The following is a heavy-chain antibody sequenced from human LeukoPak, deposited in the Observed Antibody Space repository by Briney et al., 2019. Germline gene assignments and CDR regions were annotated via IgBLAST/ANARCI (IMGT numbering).Heavy chain of an antibody. CDR1: GFTFSSYA. D-gene: IGHD1-26*01. CDR2: ISYDGSNK. CDR3: ARDLVGATNY. Sequence: GWSLRLSCAASGFTFSSYAMHWVRQAPGRGLEWVAVISYDGSNKYYADSVKGRFTISRDNSKNTLYLQMNSLRAEDTAVYYCARDLVGATNYWGQGTLVTVSS. J-gene: IGHJ4*02. V-gene: IGHV3-30*04.